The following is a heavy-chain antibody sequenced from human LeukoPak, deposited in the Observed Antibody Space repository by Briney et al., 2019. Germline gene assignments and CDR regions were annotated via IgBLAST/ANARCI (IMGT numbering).Heavy chain of an antibody. CDR2: VNLNSGNT. D-gene: IGHD6-13*01. CDR1: GYSFTSYD. Sequence: ASVKVSCKASGYSFTSYDIKRVRQATGEGLEWMGWVNLNSGNTGYAQKFQGRVTMTRNTSISTAYMELSSLRSEDTAVYYCARKVKGSSSWYAIAFDIWGQGTMVTVSS. CDR3: ARKVKGSSSWYAIAFDI. V-gene: IGHV1-8*01. J-gene: IGHJ3*02.